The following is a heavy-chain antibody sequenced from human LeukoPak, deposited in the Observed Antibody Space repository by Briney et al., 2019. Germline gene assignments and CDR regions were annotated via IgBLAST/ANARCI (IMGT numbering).Heavy chain of an antibody. V-gene: IGHV3-21*01. D-gene: IGHD4-17*01. J-gene: IGHJ4*02. CDR3: ARDQGTYTDYDVDY. Sequence: GGSLRLSCVAAGFSFRRYRMNWVRQAPGKGLEWVAHISYSSSFIFYADSVRGRFIITRDNAENSLYLQMNSLRAKDTGVYYCARDQGTYTDYDVDYWGQGTLVTVSS. CDR1: GFSFRRYR. CDR2: ISYSSSFI.